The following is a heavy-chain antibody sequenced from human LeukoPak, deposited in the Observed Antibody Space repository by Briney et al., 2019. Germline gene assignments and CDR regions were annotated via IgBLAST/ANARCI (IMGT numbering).Heavy chain of an antibody. V-gene: IGHV4-34*01. D-gene: IGHD2-2*01. CDR3: ARAEYCSSTSCSLDWFDP. J-gene: IGHJ5*02. CDR2: LNHSGST. Sequence: SETLSLTCAVYGGSFRGYYWSWIRQPPGKGLEWIGELNHSGSTNYNPSLKSRVTISVDTSKNQFSLKLSSVTAADTAVYYCARAEYCSSTSCSLDWFDPWGQGTLVTVSS. CDR1: GGSFRGYY.